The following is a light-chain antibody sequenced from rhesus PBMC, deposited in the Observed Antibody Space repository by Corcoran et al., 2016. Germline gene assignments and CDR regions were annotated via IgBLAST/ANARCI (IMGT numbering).Light chain of an antibody. CDR1: QSLSNY. J-gene: IGKJ4*01. V-gene: IGKV1S9*01. Sequence: DIQMTQSPSSLSASVGDRVTITCQASQSLSNYLNWYQQKPGKIPKLLIYRASSLQSGIPSLFSGSGSGTDFTLTISSLQPEDFATYYCQQGYSYPLTFGGGTKVELK. CDR3: QQGYSYPLT. CDR2: RAS.